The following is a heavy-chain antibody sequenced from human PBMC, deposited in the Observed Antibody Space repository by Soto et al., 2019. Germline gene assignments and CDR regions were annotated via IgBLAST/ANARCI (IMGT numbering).Heavy chain of an antibody. D-gene: IGHD6-6*01. CDR2: IKSKTDGGTT. CDR1: GFTFSKAW. CDR3: TTDSTIAVGPPSDY. Sequence: VGSLGVSCAASGFTFSKAWMSWVRQAPGKGPEWVGRIKSKTDGGTTDYAAPVKGRITISRDDSKNRLYLQMSSLKTDDTAVYYCTTDSTIAVGPPSDYWGQGTPVTVSS. J-gene: IGHJ4*02. V-gene: IGHV3-15*01.